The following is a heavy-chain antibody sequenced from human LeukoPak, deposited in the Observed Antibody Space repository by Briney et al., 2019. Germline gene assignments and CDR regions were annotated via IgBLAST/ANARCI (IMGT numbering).Heavy chain of an antibody. D-gene: IGHD2-2*02. Sequence: ASVKVSCKASGYTYTGYYMHWVRQAPGQGLEWMGWINPNSGGTNYAQKFQGRVTMTRDTSISTAYMELSRLRSDDTAVYYCARDLGYCSSTSCYTGLDYWGQGTLVTVPS. CDR1: GYTYTGYY. CDR3: ARDLGYCSSTSCYTGLDY. J-gene: IGHJ4*02. V-gene: IGHV1-2*02. CDR2: INPNSGGT.